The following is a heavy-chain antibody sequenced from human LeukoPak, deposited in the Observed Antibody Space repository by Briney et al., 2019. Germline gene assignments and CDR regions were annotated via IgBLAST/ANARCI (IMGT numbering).Heavy chain of an antibody. CDR3: ARGLIAVAGLDY. CDR1: GFTYTSYG. V-gene: IGHV3-30*02. Sequence: GGSLRLSCTASGFTYTSYGIHWVRQAPGKGLEWVAFIRYDGTNKYYADSVTGRFTISRDNSENTLYLQMNSLRAEDTAVYYCARGLIAVAGLDYWGQGTLVTVSS. J-gene: IGHJ4*02. CDR2: IRYDGTNK. D-gene: IGHD6-19*01.